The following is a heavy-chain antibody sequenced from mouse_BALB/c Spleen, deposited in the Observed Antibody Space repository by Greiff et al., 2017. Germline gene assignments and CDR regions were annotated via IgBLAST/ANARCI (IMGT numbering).Heavy chain of an antibody. V-gene: IGHV1-87*01. CDR2: IYPGDGDT. D-gene: IGHD1-2*01. CDR1: GYTFPSYW. J-gene: IGHJ2*01. CDR3: ARDYGYGNYLDD. Sequence: VQLQQSGAELARPGASVKLSCKASGYTFPSYWLQWVQQRPGQGLEWIGAIYPGDGDTRYTQKFKGKATLTADNSSSTAYMQLSSLASEDSAVYDGARDYGYGNYLDDGGQGTTLTVAS.